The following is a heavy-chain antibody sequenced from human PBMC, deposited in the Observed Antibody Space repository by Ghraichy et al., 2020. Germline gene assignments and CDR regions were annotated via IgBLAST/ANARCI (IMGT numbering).Heavy chain of an antibody. CDR3: ARQPYCSGGSCYSYYYMDV. J-gene: IGHJ6*03. Sequence: SETLSLTCAVSGYSISSGYYWGWIRQPPGKGLEWIGNMYHSGGTNYNPSLKSRVTISVDTSKNQFSLNLSSVTAADTALYYCARQPYCSGGSCYSYYYMDVWGKGTTVTVSS. D-gene: IGHD2-15*01. CDR1: GYSISSGYY. V-gene: IGHV4-38-2*01. CDR2: MYHSGGT.